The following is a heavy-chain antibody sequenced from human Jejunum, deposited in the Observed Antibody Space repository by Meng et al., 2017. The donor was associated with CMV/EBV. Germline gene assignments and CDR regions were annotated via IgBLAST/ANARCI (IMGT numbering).Heavy chain of an antibody. CDR3: AGGGPAIYSPFDP. J-gene: IGHJ5*02. V-gene: IGHV3-23*01. CDR1: GPTFSHSA. Sequence: ALGPTFSHSAIGWVRQAPGRGMGWVSGISSSGGSTYAADSVKGRFSISRDNSRNTLYLQMMSLRAEDTAVYYCAGGGPAIYSPFDPWGQGTLVTVSS. CDR2: ISSSGGST. D-gene: IGHD3-16*01.